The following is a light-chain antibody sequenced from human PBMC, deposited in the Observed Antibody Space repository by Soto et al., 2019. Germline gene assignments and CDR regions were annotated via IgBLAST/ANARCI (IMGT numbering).Light chain of an antibody. V-gene: IGLV4-69*01. CDR3: QTWGTGIRV. CDR1: SGHISYA. J-gene: IGLJ3*02. Sequence: QSVLTQSPAASASLGASVKVTCTLSSGHISYAIAWHQQQPEKGPRYLMEVNSDGSHNKGDGIPDRFSGSSSGAERYLTISSLQSEDEADYYCQTWGTGIRVFGGGTKVTVL. CDR2: VNSDGSH.